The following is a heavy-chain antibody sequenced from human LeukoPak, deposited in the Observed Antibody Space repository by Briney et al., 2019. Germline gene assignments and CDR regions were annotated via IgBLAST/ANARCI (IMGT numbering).Heavy chain of an antibody. D-gene: IGHD3-22*01. J-gene: IGHJ3*02. V-gene: IGHV3-23*01. Sequence: SGGSLRLSCAASGFAFSSYAMSWVRQAPGKGLEWVSAISGSGGSTYYADSVKRRFTISRDNSKNTLYLQMNSLRAEDTAVYYCAKLRITMIVVVMLDAFDIWGQGTMVTVSS. CDR2: ISGSGGST. CDR1: GFAFSSYA. CDR3: AKLRITMIVVVMLDAFDI.